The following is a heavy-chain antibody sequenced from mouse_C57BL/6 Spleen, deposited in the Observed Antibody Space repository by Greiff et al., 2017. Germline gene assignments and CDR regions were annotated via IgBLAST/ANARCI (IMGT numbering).Heavy chain of an antibody. D-gene: IGHD1-1*01. CDR3: TRGIYGSRTPFEY. Sequence: EVMLVESGEGLVKPGGSLKLSCAASEFNFSSYAMSWVRQTPENRLEWVAYLSSGGASIYYADTVKGRFSIARDNARKTLYLEKSSLKSEYTAMYYCTRGIYGSRTPFEYWGQGTTLTVSA. J-gene: IGHJ2*01. CDR2: LSSGGASI. V-gene: IGHV5-9-1*02. CDR1: EFNFSSYA.